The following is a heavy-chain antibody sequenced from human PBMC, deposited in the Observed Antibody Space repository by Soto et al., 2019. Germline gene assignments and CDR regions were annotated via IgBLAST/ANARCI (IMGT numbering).Heavy chain of an antibody. Sequence: GGSLRPSCATSGFTFRDHGMSWVRQAPGKGLDWVGFIRGSRYGATTEYAASVKGRFFISRDDFKSIASLQMHSLETEDTAVYYCTRAPLRCSGGSCYSADAWGQGTLVTVSS. V-gene: IGHV3-49*04. D-gene: IGHD2-15*01. J-gene: IGHJ5*02. CDR1: GFTFRDHG. CDR3: TRAPLRCSGGSCYSADA. CDR2: IRGSRYGATT.